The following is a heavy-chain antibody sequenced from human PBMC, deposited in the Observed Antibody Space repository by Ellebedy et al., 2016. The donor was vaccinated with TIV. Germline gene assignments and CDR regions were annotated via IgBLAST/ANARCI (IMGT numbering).Heavy chain of an antibody. CDR3: AHRGPIGYSGYGDLKVLDHFDY. Sequence: SGPTLVKPTQTLTLTCTFSGFSLSTSGVGVGWIRQPPGKALEWLALIYWDYDKRYSPSLKSRLTITKDTYKNQVVLTMTNMDPVDTATNYCAHRGPIGYSGYGDLKVLDHFDYWGQGTLVTVSS. V-gene: IGHV2-5*02. CDR2: IYWDYDK. D-gene: IGHD5-12*01. CDR1: GFSLSTSGVG. J-gene: IGHJ4*02.